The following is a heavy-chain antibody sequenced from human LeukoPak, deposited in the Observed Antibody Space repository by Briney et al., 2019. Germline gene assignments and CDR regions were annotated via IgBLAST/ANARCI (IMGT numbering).Heavy chain of an antibody. D-gene: IGHD2-2*01. CDR3: ASLVPAAMKDYYYYMDV. CDR2: INHSGST. J-gene: IGHJ6*03. CDR1: GGSFSGYY. V-gene: IGHV4-34*01. Sequence: SETLSLTCAVYGGSFSGYYWSWIRQPPGKGLEWIGEINHSGSTNYNPSLKSRVTISVDTSKNQFSLKLSSVTAADTAVYYCASLVPAAMKDYYYYMDVWGKGTTVTVSS.